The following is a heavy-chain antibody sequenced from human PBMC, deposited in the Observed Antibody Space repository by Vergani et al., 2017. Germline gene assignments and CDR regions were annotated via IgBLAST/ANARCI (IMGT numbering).Heavy chain of an antibody. CDR3: ARDRSYDILTGYYPNWYFDL. CDR2: INWIGGST. V-gene: IGHV3-20*04. Sequence: EVQLVESGGGVVRPGGSLRLSCAASGFTFDDYGMSWVRQAPGKGLEWVSGINWIGGSTGYADSVKGRFTISRDNAKNSLYLQMNSLRAEDTALYYCARDRSYDILTGYYPNWYFDLWGRGTLVTVSS. D-gene: IGHD3-9*01. CDR1: GFTFDDYG. J-gene: IGHJ2*01.